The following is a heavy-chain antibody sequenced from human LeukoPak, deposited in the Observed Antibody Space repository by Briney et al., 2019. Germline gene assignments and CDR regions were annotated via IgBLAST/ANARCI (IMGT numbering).Heavy chain of an antibody. CDR1: GFTFSSYA. V-gene: IGHV3-7*01. D-gene: IGHD5-24*01. Sequence: QAGGSLRLSCAAPGFTFSSYAMSWVRQAPGKGLEWVANIKQDGSEKYYVDSVRGRFTISRHNAKNTLYLQMNSLRAEDTAEYFCAREPRLKRWVEYWGEGTLFTVSS. CDR2: IKQDGSEK. CDR3: AREPRLKRWVEY. J-gene: IGHJ4*02.